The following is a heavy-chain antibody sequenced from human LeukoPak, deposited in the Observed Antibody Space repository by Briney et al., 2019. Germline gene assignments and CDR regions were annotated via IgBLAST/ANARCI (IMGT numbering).Heavy chain of an antibody. CDR2: INPNSGGT. V-gene: IGHV1-2*02. CDR1: GYTFTGYY. CDR3: ARVDGSGYDWFDY. D-gene: IGHD5-12*01. Sequence: ASVKVSCKASGYTFTGYYMHWVRQAPGQGLKWMGWINPNSGGTNYAQKFQGRVTMTRDTSISTAYMELSRLRSDDTAVYYCARVDGSGYDWFDYWGQGTLVTVSS. J-gene: IGHJ4*02.